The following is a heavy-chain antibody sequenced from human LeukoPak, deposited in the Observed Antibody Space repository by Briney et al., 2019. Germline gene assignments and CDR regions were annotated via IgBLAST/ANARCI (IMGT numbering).Heavy chain of an antibody. CDR1: GFTFSSYA. CDR3: AKGLVSRFDY. Sequence: GGSLRLSCAASGFTFSSYAMSWVRQAPGKGLEWVSAISGSGTNTYHADSVKGRFTISRDNSKNTLYLQMNSLRAEDTAVYYCAKGLVSRFDYWGQGTLVTVSS. V-gene: IGHV3-23*01. J-gene: IGHJ4*02. D-gene: IGHD3-16*01. CDR2: ISGSGTNT.